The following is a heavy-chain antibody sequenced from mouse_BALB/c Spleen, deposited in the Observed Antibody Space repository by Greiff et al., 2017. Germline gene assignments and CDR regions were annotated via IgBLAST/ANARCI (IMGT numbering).Heavy chain of an antibody. CDR3: ARGYDYDYAMDY. CDR2: INSNGGST. V-gene: IGHV5-6-3*01. J-gene: IGHJ4*01. Sequence: EVMLVESGGGLVQPGGSLKLSCAASGFTFSSYGMSWVRQTPDKRLELVATINSNGGSTYYPDSVKGRFTISRDNAKNTLYLQMSSLKSEDTAMYYCARGYDYDYAMDYWGQGTSVTVSS. D-gene: IGHD2-4*01. CDR1: GFTFSSYG.